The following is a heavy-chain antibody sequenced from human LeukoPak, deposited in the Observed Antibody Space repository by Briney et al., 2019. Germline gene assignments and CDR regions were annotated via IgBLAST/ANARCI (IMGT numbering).Heavy chain of an antibody. D-gene: IGHD4-17*01. CDR1: GGSFSGYY. CDR3: ARASHDYGDYSHFDY. CDR2: INHSGST. V-gene: IGHV4-34*01. Sequence: SETLSLTCAVYGGSFSGYYWSWIRQPPGKGLEWIGVINHSGSTNYNPSLKSRVTISVDKSKNQFSLKLSSVTAADTAVYYCARASHDYGDYSHFDYWGQGTLVTVSS. J-gene: IGHJ4*02.